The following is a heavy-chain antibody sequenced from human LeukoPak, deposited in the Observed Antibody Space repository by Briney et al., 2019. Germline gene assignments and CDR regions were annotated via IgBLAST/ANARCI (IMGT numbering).Heavy chain of an antibody. J-gene: IGHJ4*02. D-gene: IGHD6-19*01. CDR2: FYYSGGT. Sequence: SETLSLTCSVSGVSVSNHYWSWIRQPPGKGLEWIGWFYYSGGTYFNPSLGSRVTIPAHTSRTHLSLNLRSLTAADTAVYYCARHSSGWHFDSWGQGALVTVSS. CDR3: ARHSSGWHFDS. V-gene: IGHV4-59*02. CDR1: GVSVSNHY.